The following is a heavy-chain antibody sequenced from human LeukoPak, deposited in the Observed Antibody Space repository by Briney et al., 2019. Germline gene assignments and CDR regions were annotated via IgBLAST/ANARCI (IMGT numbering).Heavy chain of an antibody. D-gene: IGHD3-22*01. V-gene: IGHV3-23*01. Sequence: QPGGSLRLSCAASGFTFSLFAMHWVRQAPGKGLEWVSAISGSGGATYHADVDSVKGRFTISRDNSKNALYLEINNLRAEDTAVYYCAKDGYNYDSSGHFDYWGQGTLVTVSS. CDR2: ISGSGGAT. CDR1: GFTFSLFA. J-gene: IGHJ4*02. CDR3: AKDGYNYDSSGHFDY.